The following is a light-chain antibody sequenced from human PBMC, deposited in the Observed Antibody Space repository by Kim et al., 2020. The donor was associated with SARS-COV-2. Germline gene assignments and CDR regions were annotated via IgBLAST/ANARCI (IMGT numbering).Light chain of an antibody. CDR3: TSYTTTSTLV. CDR2: DVS. V-gene: IGLV2-14*03. J-gene: IGLJ3*02. CDR1: SSDIGASKY. Sequence: GQSVTISCSGSSSDIGASKYVFWYQQHTDKAPKLMVYDVSDRPSGVSSRCSGSKSGNTASLTISGLRAEDEADYYCTSYTTTSTLVFGGGTKVTVL.